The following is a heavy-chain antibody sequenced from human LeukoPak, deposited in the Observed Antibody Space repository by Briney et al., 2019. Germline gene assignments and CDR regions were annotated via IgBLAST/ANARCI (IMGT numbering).Heavy chain of an antibody. CDR3: ARDGALVDSKTNDYSNFYFDY. J-gene: IGHJ4*02. D-gene: IGHD4-11*01. CDR2: IKQDGSEK. Sequence: GGSLRLSCAASGFTFSSYWMSWVRQAPGKGLEWVANIKQDGSEKYYVDSVKGRFTISRDNAKNSPSLQMNSLRAEDTALYYCARDGALVDSKTNDYSNFYFDYWGQGTLVTVSS. V-gene: IGHV3-7*01. CDR1: GFTFSSYW.